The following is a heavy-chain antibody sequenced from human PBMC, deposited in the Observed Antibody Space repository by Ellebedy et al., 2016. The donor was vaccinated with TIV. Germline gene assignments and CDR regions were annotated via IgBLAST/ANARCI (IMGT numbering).Heavy chain of an antibody. D-gene: IGHD2-2*01. Sequence: GGSLRLSXAASGFTFSSYAMSWVRQAPGKGLEWVSAISGSGGSTYYADSVKGRFTISRDNSKNTLYLQMNSLRAEDTAVYYCARAPLDCSSTSCSVYYYYGMDVWGQGTTVTVSS. CDR2: ISGSGGST. CDR3: ARAPLDCSSTSCSVYYYYGMDV. V-gene: IGHV3-23*01. J-gene: IGHJ6*02. CDR1: GFTFSSYA.